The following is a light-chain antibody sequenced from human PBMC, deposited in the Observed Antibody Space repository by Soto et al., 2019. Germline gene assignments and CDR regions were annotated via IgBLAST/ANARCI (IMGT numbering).Light chain of an antibody. CDR1: QSVSGN. CDR2: GAS. Sequence: EIVMTQSPATLSVSPGERATLSCRASQSVSGNLAWYQQKPGQAPRLLIYGASTRATGIPARFSGSGSGTEFNLTISSLQSEDFALYHCQQYHNWPPSTFGGGTKVEIK. CDR3: QQYHNWPPST. J-gene: IGKJ4*02. V-gene: IGKV3D-15*01.